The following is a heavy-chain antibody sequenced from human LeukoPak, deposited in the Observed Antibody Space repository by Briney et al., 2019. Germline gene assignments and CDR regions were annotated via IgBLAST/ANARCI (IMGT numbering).Heavy chain of an antibody. Sequence: SETLSLTRTVSGGSISSYYWSWIRQPPGKGLEWIGYIYYSGSTNYNPSLKSRVTISVDTSKNQFSLKLSSVTAADTAVYYCARGPRTNYDSSGYPQYYFDYWGQGTLVTVSS. CDR1: GGSISSYY. D-gene: IGHD3-22*01. CDR2: IYYSGST. V-gene: IGHV4-59*01. CDR3: ARGPRTNYDSSGYPQYYFDY. J-gene: IGHJ4*02.